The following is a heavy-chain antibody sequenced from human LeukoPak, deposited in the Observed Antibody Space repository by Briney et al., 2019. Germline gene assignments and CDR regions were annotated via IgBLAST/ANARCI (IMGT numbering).Heavy chain of an antibody. CDR3: AREILGGFNPGAY. CDR1: LDSTTSNF. Sequence: TSETLSLTCTVSLDSTTSNFWSWVRHPPGKGLEWIGEIHRSGSPNYNPSLQSRVTISIDRSRNQIVLELSSVTAADTAVYYCAREILGGFNPGAYWGQGTLVTVSS. V-gene: IGHV4-4*02. CDR2: IHRSGSP. J-gene: IGHJ4*02. D-gene: IGHD1-14*01.